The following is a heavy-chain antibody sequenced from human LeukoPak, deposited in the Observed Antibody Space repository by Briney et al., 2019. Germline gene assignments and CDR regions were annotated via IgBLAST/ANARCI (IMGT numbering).Heavy chain of an antibody. CDR3: VPADKQ. CDR2: ISYDGSNK. CDR1: GFTFSSYA. Sequence: PGRSLRLSCAASGFTFSSYAIHWVRQAPGKGLEWVAVISYDGSNKYYADSVKGRFTISRDNAKNTLSLQMNSLRAEDTAVYYCVPADKQWGQGTLVTVSS. V-gene: IGHV3-30-3*01. J-gene: IGHJ4*02.